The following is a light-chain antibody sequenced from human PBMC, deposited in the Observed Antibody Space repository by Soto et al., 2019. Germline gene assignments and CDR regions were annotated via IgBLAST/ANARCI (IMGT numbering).Light chain of an antibody. Sequence: EVVLTQSPGTLALSRGERATLSCRASQSVSSSYLAWYQHRPGQAPRLLIFGASSRATGIPDRFSGTGSGTDFTLTISRLEPEDFAVYYCQQYGNSPWTFG. CDR2: GAS. CDR1: QSVSSSY. V-gene: IGKV3-20*01. J-gene: IGKJ1*01. CDR3: QQYGNSPWT.